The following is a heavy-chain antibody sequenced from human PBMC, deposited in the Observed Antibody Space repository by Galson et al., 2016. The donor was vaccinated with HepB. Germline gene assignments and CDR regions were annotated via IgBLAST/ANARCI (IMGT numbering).Heavy chain of an antibody. D-gene: IGHD3-10*01. J-gene: IGHJ4*02. CDR1: GFIFSGYS. CDR3: VKEARSGSYSGTFDY. V-gene: IGHV3-21*01. Sequence: SLRLSCAASGFIFSGYSMDWVRQAPGKGLEWVASINSRSSDIYYADSVKGRFTISRDNAKNSLYLQMHSLRAEDTAVYYCVKEARSGSYSGTFDYWGQGTLVTVSS. CDR2: INSRSSDI.